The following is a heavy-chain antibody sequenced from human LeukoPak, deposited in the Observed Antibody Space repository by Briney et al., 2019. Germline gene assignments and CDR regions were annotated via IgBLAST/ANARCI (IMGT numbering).Heavy chain of an antibody. D-gene: IGHD3-9*01. CDR1: GGSISSSSYY. J-gene: IGHJ4*02. CDR2: IYYSGST. Sequence: NPSETLSLTCTVSGGSISSSSYYWGWIRQPPGKGLEWIGSIYYSGSTNYNPSLKSRVTISVDTSKNQFSLKLSSVTAADTAVYYCARGSYDILTGYYSLDYWGQGTLVTVSS. V-gene: IGHV4-39*07. CDR3: ARGSYDILTGYYSLDY.